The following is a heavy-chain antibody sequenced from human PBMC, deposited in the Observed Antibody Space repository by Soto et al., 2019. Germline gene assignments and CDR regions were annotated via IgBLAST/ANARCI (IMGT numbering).Heavy chain of an antibody. CDR1: GFNFGIYW. Sequence: PGGSLRPSCATSGFNFGIYWMSWVRQAPGKGLEWVATIKGDASEKKYVDSVKGRFTTSRDNAKESRYLQMDSLRAEDTAVYYCARDSGYSSGNSVNHYLDYWGHGTLVTVSS. D-gene: IGHD3-10*01. CDR2: IKGDASEK. CDR3: ARDSGYSSGNSVNHYLDY. J-gene: IGHJ4*01. V-gene: IGHV3-7*01.